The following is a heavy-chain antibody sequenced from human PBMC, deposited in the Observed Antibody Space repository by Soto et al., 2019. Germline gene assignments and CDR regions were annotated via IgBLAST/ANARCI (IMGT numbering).Heavy chain of an antibody. CDR3: ARFDILTGSLDY. Sequence: SETLFLTCAVSGGSISSGGYSWSWIRQPPGKGLEWIGYIYHSGSTYYNPSLKSRVTISVDRSKNQFSLKLSSVTAADTAVYYCARFDILTGSLDYWGQGTLVTVSS. D-gene: IGHD3-9*01. V-gene: IGHV4-30-2*01. CDR2: IYHSGST. J-gene: IGHJ4*02. CDR1: GGSISSGGYS.